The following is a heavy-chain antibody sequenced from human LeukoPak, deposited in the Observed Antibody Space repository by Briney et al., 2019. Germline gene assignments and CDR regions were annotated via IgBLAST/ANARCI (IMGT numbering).Heavy chain of an antibody. V-gene: IGHV5-10-1*01. CDR1: GYSFTSYW. CDR3: ARHESCSNGVCYQINS. Sequence: GESLKISCKGSGYSFTSYWISWVRQMPGKGLEWMGRIDPSDSYTKYSPSFQGHVTISADKSISTAYLQWSSLKASDTATYYCARHESCSNGVCYQINSWGQGTLVTVSS. D-gene: IGHD2-8*01. CDR2: IDPSDSYT. J-gene: IGHJ4*02.